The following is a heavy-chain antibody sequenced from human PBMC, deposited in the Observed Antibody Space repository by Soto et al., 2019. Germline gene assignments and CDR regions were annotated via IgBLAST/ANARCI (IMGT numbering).Heavy chain of an antibody. D-gene: IGHD4-17*01. V-gene: IGHV3-48*02. CDR1: GFTFSSYS. J-gene: IGHJ3*02. Sequence: GGSLRLSCAASGFTFSSYSMNWVRQAPGKGLEWVSYISISSSTIYYADSVKGRFTISRDNAKNSLYLQMNSLRDEDTAVYYCASSHKTTVTADAFDIWGQGTMVTVSS. CDR3: ASSHKTTVTADAFDI. CDR2: ISISSSTI.